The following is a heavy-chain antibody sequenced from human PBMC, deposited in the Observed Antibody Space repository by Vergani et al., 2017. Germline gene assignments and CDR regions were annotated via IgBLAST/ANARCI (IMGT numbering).Heavy chain of an antibody. D-gene: IGHD3-22*01. J-gene: IGHJ4*02. Sequence: VQLQESGPGLVKPSQTLSLTCTVSGGSISSYYWSWIRQPPGKGLEWIGYIYYSGSTNYNPSLKSRVTISVDTSKNQFSLKLSSVTAEDTAVYFCAKDFSTFYFDTSGFPSFDYWGQGTLVTVSS. CDR1: GGSISSYY. CDR3: AKDFSTFYFDTSGFPSFDY. CDR2: IYYSGST. V-gene: IGHV4-59*01.